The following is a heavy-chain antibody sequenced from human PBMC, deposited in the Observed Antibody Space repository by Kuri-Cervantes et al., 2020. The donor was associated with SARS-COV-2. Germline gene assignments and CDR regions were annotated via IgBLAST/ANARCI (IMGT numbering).Heavy chain of an antibody. Sequence: SVKVSCKASGYTFTSYAISWVRQAPGQGLEWMGGIIPIFGTANYAQKFQGRVTITADKSTSTAYMELSSLRSEDTAVYYCARATGTTGPRAFDIWGQRTMVTVSS. CDR2: IIPIFGTA. D-gene: IGHD1-1*01. CDR3: ARATGTTGPRAFDI. CDR1: GYTFTSYA. J-gene: IGHJ3*02. V-gene: IGHV1-69*06.